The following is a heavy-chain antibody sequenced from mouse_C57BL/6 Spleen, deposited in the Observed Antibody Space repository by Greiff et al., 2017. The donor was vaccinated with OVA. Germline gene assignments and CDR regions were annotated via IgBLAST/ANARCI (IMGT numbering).Heavy chain of an antibody. Sequence: DVMLVESGGDLVKPGGSLKLSCAASGFTFSSYGLSWVRQTPDKRLEWVATISSGGSYTYYPDSVKGRFTIYRDTAKNTLYLQMSSLKSEDTAMYYCARQGYDVGYAMDYWGQGTSVTVSS. D-gene: IGHD2-14*01. V-gene: IGHV5-6*02. CDR3: ARQGYDVGYAMDY. J-gene: IGHJ4*01. CDR1: GFTFSSYG. CDR2: ISSGGSYT.